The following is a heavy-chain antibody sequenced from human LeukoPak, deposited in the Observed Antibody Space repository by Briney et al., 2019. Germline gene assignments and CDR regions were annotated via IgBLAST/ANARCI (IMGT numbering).Heavy chain of an antibody. V-gene: IGHV4-39*07. CDR3: ARDALDTTVRGTIPGGFDP. Sequence: SETLSLTCSVSGGSISSSTSYYWGWIRQPPGKGLEWIGSIYYSGSTYYSPSLKSRVTILVDTSKNQFSLKVSSVTAADTAVYYCARDALDTTVRGTIPGGFDPWGQGTLVTVSS. CDR2: IYYSGST. D-gene: IGHD3-10*01. J-gene: IGHJ5*02. CDR1: GGSISSSTSYY.